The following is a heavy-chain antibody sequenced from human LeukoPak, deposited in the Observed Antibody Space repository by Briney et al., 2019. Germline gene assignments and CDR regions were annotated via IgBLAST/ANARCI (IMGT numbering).Heavy chain of an antibody. V-gene: IGHV1-69*04. Sequence: SVKVSCKTSGGTFLNYAISWVRQAPGQGLEWMGRIIPILGIANYAQKFQARVTLTADKSTSTAYMELSSLRSDDTAVYYCARASQDYYGSGSYYRGGDAFDIWGQGTMVTLSS. J-gene: IGHJ3*02. CDR2: IIPILGIA. CDR3: ARASQDYYGSGSYYRGGDAFDI. D-gene: IGHD3-10*01. CDR1: GGTFLNYA.